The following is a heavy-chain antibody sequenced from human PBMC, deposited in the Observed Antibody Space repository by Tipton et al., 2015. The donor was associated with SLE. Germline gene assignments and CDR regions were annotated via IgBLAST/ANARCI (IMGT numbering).Heavy chain of an antibody. CDR3: VASDYDYRHFDY. CDR2: TRNKVNSHTT. CDR1: GFIFSDHY. J-gene: IGHJ4*02. V-gene: IGHV3-72*01. D-gene: IGHD5-12*01. Sequence: GSLRLSCAASGFIFSDHYMDWVRQAPGKGLEWVGRTRNKVNSHTTEYAASVKGRFTISRDDSENSLYLQMNSLKTEDTAVYYCVASDYDYRHFDYWGQGILVTVSS.